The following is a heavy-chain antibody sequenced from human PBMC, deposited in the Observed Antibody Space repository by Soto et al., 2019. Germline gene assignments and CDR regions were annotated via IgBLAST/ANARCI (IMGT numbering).Heavy chain of an antibody. V-gene: IGHV1-58*01. D-gene: IGHD3-10*01. J-gene: IGHJ4*02. Sequence: SVQVSCKASGFTFTSSAVQWVRQARGQRLEWIGWIVVGSGNTNYAQKFQERVTITRDMSTSTAYMELSSLRSEDTAVYYCAATVLLWFGELLEGPSDYWGQGTLVTVSS. CDR1: GFTFTSSA. CDR3: AATVLLWFGELLEGPSDY. CDR2: IVVGSGNT.